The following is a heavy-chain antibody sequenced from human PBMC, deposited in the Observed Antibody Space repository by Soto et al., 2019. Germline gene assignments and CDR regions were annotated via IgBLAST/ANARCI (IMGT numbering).Heavy chain of an antibody. V-gene: IGHV2-26*01. CDR3: ARIVVAHYGDYWFDP. J-gene: IGHJ5*02. D-gene: IGHD4-17*01. CDR1: GFSLSNARMG. Sequence: SGPTLVNPTETLTLTCTVSGFSLSNARMGVSWIRQPPGKALEWLAHIFSNDEKSYSTSLKSRLTISKDTSKSQVVLTMTNMDPVDTATYYCARIVVAHYGDYWFDPWGQGTLVTVSS. CDR2: IFSNDEK.